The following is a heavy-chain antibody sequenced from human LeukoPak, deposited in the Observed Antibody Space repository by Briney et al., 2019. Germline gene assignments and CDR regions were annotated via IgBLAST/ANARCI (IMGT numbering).Heavy chain of an antibody. CDR1: GFTFSSYA. CDR3: ARGIRDCSRTTCYQPFDY. J-gene: IGHJ4*02. Sequence: PGRSLRLSCAASGFTFSSYAMHWVRQAPGKGLEWVSIAYSGGHTYYADSVKGRFTISRDKSKNTLYLQMSSLRAEDTAVYYCARGIRDCSRTTCYQPFDYWGQGALVTVSS. D-gene: IGHD2-2*01. CDR2: AYSGGHT. V-gene: IGHV3-53*01.